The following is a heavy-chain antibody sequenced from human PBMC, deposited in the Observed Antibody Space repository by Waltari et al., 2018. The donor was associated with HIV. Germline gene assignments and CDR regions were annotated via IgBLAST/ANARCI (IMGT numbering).Heavy chain of an antibody. CDR3: ARSASGNYYQDPADT. D-gene: IGHD3-10*01. Sequence: QVQLVESGGGVVQPGGARGPSGTASGFTFSDDAMHWVRQVPGNGLEWVAVLSSDATGEYYGDSVKGRFTVSRDNAKNTLYLQMPSLTTDDTAMFYCARSASGNYYQDPADTWGQGTLVSVFS. CDR1: GFTFSDDA. V-gene: IGHV3-30*01. CDR2: LSSDATGE. J-gene: IGHJ5*02.